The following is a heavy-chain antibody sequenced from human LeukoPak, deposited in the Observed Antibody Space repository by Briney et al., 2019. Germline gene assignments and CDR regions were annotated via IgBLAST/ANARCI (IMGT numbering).Heavy chain of an antibody. J-gene: IGHJ4*02. D-gene: IGHD1-26*01. CDR2: ISAYNGNT. CDR3: ARDYSGSSDY. V-gene: IGHV1-18*01. Sequence: GASVTVSYKASVYTFTNYGISWVRQAPGKGLEWMGWISAYNGNTNYAQKLQGRVTMTTDTSTSTAYMEPRSLRSDDTAVYYCARDYSGSSDYWGQGTLVTVSS. CDR1: VYTFTNYG.